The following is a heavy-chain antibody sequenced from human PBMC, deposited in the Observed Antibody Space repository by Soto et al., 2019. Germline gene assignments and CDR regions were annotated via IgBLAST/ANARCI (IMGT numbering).Heavy chain of an antibody. CDR1: GFTFSNAW. CDR3: TTVYYDFWSGYRGWFDP. CDR2: IKSKTDGETT. J-gene: IGHJ5*02. V-gene: IGHV3-15*01. Sequence: VQLVESGGGLVKPGGSLRLSCAASGFTFSNAWMSWVRQAPGKGLEWVGRIKSKTDGETTDYAAPVKGRFTISRDDSKNTLYLQMNSLKTEDTAVYYCTTVYYDFWSGYRGWFDPWGQGTLVTVSS. D-gene: IGHD3-3*01.